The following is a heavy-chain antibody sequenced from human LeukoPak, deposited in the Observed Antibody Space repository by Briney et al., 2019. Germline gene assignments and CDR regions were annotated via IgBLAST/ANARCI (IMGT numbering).Heavy chain of an antibody. CDR1: GDSISPYY. Sequence: SSETLSLTCTVSGDSISPYYWGWIRQSAEKGLQWIGRVSAGGTTDYNPSLKSRVTMSVDTSKTQFSLKMTSVTAADTAVYYCSRGGGQWLIPDFDYWGQGLLVIVSS. CDR3: SRGGGQWLIPDFDY. CDR2: VSAGGTT. V-gene: IGHV4-4*07. J-gene: IGHJ4*02. D-gene: IGHD6-19*01.